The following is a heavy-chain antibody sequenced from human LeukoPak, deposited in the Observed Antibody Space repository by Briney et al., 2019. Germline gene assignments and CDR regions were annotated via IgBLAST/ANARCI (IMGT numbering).Heavy chain of an antibody. CDR2: INPNSGGT. Sequence: ASVKVSCKASGYTFTGYYMHWVRQAPGQGLEWMGWINPNSGGTNYAQKFQGWVTMTRDTSISTAYMELSRLRSDDTAVCYCARAYSSGSLDYWGQGTLVTVSS. CDR1: GYTFTGYY. CDR3: ARAYSSGSLDY. D-gene: IGHD6-19*01. V-gene: IGHV1-2*04. J-gene: IGHJ4*02.